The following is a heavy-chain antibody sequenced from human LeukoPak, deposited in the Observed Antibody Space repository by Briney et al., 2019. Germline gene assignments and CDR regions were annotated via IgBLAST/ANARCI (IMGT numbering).Heavy chain of an antibody. CDR2: ISGSGGST. J-gene: IGHJ4*02. CDR1: GFTVSSNY. D-gene: IGHD5-18*01. V-gene: IGHV3-23*01. CDR3: AKGVGGYSYGVFDY. Sequence: GGSLRLSCAASGFTVSSNYMSWVRQAPGKGLEWVSAISGSGGSTYYADSVKGRFTISRDNSKNTLYLQMNSLRAEDTAVYYCAKGVGGYSYGVFDYWGQGTLVTVSS.